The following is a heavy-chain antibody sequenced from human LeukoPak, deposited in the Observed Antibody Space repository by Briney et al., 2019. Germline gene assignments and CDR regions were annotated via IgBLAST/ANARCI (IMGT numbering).Heavy chain of an antibody. D-gene: IGHD5-24*01. J-gene: IGHJ6*03. Sequence: ASVKVSCKASGFTFTNYVMHWVRQAPGQRLEWMGWINAGNGNTKYSQEFQGRVTITADKSTSTAYMELSSLRSEDTAVYYCATQGGWLQYGYYYYMDVWGKGTTVTVSS. V-gene: IGHV1-3*03. CDR3: ATQGGWLQYGYYYYMDV. CDR2: INAGNGNT. CDR1: GFTFTNYV.